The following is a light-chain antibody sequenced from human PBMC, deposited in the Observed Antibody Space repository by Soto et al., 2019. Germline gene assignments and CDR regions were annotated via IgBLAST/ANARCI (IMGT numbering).Light chain of an antibody. V-gene: IGLV2-14*01. CDR2: DVT. J-gene: IGLJ1*01. CDR3: SSYKITTSYV. Sequence: QSALTQPASVSGSPGQSITISCTGTTNDVGLYNYVSWYQRHPGKAPKLMIYDVTNRPSGVSYRFSGSKSGNTASLTISGLQVEDEAEYYCSSYKITTSYVFGTGTKVTVL. CDR1: TNDVGLYNY.